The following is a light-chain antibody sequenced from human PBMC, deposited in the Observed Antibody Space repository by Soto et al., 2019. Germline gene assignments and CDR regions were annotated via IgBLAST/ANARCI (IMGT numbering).Light chain of an antibody. J-gene: IGLJ3*02. CDR3: QSYDSSLSRRWV. CDR2: G. Sequence: QSVLTQPPSVSGAPGQRVTISCTGSSSNIGAGYPVHWYQQLPGAAPKLLVAGNRPSGVPDRFSVSKSGASASLAITGLQAEDEADYYCQSYDSSLSRRWVFGGGTKLTVL. CDR1: SSNIGAGYP. V-gene: IGLV1-40*01.